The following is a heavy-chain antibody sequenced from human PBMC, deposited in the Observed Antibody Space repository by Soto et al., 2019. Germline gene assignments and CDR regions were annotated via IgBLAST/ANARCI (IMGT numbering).Heavy chain of an antibody. J-gene: IGHJ5*02. D-gene: IGHD3-22*01. Sequence: QVQLVDSGGGVVKTSGSLRIACAASGFTFSDYYMSWVRQAPGKGLEWVSYISSSGNTIYYADSVKGRFTISRDNAKNSVYLQMNSLRAEDTALYFCAKMSSENYYDPVFSWGQGTLVTVSS. V-gene: IGHV3-11*01. CDR3: AKMSSENYYDPVFS. CDR2: ISSSGNTI. CDR1: GFTFSDYY.